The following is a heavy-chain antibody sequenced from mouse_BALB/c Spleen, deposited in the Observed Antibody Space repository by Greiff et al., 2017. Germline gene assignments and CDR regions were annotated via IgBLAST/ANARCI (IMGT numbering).Heavy chain of an antibody. CDR1: VYTFTSYW. J-gene: IGHJ3*01. D-gene: IGHD2-4*01. Sequence: QVQLQQSGAELAKPGASVKMSCKASVYTFTSYWMHWVKQRPGQGLEWIGYINPSTGYTEYNQKFKDKATLTADKSSSTAYMQLSSLTSEDSAVYYCARDYAAWFAYWGQGTLVTVSA. CDR3: ARDYAAWFAY. V-gene: IGHV1-7*01. CDR2: INPSTGYT.